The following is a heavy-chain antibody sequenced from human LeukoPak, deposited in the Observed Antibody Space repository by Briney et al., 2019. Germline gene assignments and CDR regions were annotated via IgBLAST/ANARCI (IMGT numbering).Heavy chain of an antibody. V-gene: IGHV4-34*01. J-gene: IGHJ4*02. CDR3: ARGRRRLYYDSSGYFNFDY. Sequence: SETLSLTCAVYGGSFSGDYWSWIRQPPGKGLEWIGEINHSGSTNYNPSLKSRVTISVDTSKNQFSLKLSSVTAADTAVYYCARGRRRLYYDSSGYFNFDYWGQGTLVTVSS. CDR2: INHSGST. CDR1: GGSFSGDY. D-gene: IGHD3-22*01.